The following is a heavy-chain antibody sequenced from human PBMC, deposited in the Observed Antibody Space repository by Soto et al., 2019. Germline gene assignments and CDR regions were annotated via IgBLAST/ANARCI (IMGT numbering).Heavy chain of an antibody. Sequence: GGSLRLSCAASGFTFSSYGMHWVRQAPGKGLEWVAVISYDGSNKYYADSVKGRFTISRDNSKNTLYLQMNSLRAEDTAVYYCAKSRDSGYFLDDAFDIWGQGTMVTV. CDR2: ISYDGSNK. D-gene: IGHD3-22*01. V-gene: IGHV3-30*18. CDR1: GFTFSSYG. J-gene: IGHJ3*02. CDR3: AKSRDSGYFLDDAFDI.